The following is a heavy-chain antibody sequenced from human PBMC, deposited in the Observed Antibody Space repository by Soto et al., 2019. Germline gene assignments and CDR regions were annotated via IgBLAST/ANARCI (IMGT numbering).Heavy chain of an antibody. Sequence: SVKVSCKASGDTFNSYGITWVRQASGQGLERMGGIIPKYGITNYAQKFQGRVTITADESTSTAYMELSSLRSEDTAVYYCARDGNNWFDPWAQGAVVTVAS. V-gene: IGHV1-69*13. CDR2: IIPKYGIT. J-gene: IGHJ5*02. CDR1: GDTFNSYG. CDR3: ARDGNNWFDP. D-gene: IGHD1-26*01.